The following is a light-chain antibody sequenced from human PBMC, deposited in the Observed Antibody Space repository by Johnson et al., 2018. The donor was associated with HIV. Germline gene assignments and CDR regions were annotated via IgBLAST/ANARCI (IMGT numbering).Light chain of an antibody. J-gene: IGLJ1*01. CDR1: SSNIGNND. CDR2: DNN. Sequence: QPVLTQPPSVSAAPGQKVTISCSGSSSNIGNNDVSWYQQLPGTAPKLLIYDNNKRPSGIPDRFSGSKSGTSATLGITGLQTGDEADYYCGTWDSSLSDYVFGTGTKVTVL. CDR3: GTWDSSLSDYV. V-gene: IGLV1-51*01.